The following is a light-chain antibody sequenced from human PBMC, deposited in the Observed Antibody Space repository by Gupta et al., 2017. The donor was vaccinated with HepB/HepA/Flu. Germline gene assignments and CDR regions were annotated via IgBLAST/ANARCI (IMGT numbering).Light chain of an antibody. CDR1: QAIDNY. CDR2: SSS. J-gene: IGKJ4*01. Sequence: DTQMTQFPSSLSASVGDTVTITCRARQAIDNYLNWYQHTPGKVPKLLIYSSSSLQPGVPSRFSGSGSGTDFTLTISRLQPEDFATYYCQQSDNIPITFGGGTKVEIK. V-gene: IGKV1-39*01. CDR3: QQSDNIPIT.